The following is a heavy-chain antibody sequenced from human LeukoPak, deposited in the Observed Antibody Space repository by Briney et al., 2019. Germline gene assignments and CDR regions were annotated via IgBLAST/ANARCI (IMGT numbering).Heavy chain of an antibody. Sequence: SVKVSCKASGGTFSSYAISWVRQAPGQGLEWMGGIIPIFGTANYAQKFQGRVTITADESTSTAYMELSSLRSEDTAVYYCARDSLHYDFWSGYYWGGYYYYGMDVWGQGTTVTVSS. CDR3: ARDSLHYDFWSGYYWGGYYYYGMDV. CDR1: GGTFSSYA. D-gene: IGHD3-3*01. V-gene: IGHV1-69*13. J-gene: IGHJ6*02. CDR2: IIPIFGTA.